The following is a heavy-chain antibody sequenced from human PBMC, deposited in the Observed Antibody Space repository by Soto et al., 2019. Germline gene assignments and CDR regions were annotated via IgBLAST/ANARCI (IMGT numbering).Heavy chain of an antibody. Sequence: QVQLQESGAGLVRPSQNLSLTCTVSAGSISTINYYWSWIGQRPEKGLEWFGYVSYSGSTFYHSSLKSRVTISLDTSKKQFSLTLTSVTAADTAVYYCARSAQWDGFDPWGQGTMVTVSS. J-gene: IGHJ3*01. CDR2: VSYSGST. CDR3: ARSAQWDGFDP. V-gene: IGHV4-31*03. D-gene: IGHD2-8*01. CDR1: AGSISTINYY.